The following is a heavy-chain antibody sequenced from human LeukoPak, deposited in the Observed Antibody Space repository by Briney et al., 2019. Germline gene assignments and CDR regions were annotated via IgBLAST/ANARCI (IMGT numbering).Heavy chain of an antibody. CDR2: INPSGGST. V-gene: IGHV1-46*01. Sequence: ASVKVSCKASGYTFTSYYMHWVRQAPGQGLEWMGIINPSGGSTSHAQKFQGRVTMTRDMSTSTVYMELSSLRSEDTAVYYCARSPGKDSSSHVWVNWFDPWGQGTLVTVSS. CDR1: GYTFTSYY. D-gene: IGHD6-6*01. J-gene: IGHJ5*02. CDR3: ARSPGKDSSSHVWVNWFDP.